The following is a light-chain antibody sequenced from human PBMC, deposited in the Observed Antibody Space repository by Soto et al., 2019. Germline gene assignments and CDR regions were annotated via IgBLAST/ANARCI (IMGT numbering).Light chain of an antibody. CDR3: QQRSNLIT. CDR2: DAS. CDR1: QSVTSN. V-gene: IGKV3-11*01. J-gene: IGKJ5*01. Sequence: EIVMTQAPVTLSVSPVERATLSCRASQSVTSNLAWYQQKPGQAPRLLIYDASNRATGVPARFSGSGSGTDFTLTISSLEPEDFAVYYCQQRSNLITFGQGTRLEIK.